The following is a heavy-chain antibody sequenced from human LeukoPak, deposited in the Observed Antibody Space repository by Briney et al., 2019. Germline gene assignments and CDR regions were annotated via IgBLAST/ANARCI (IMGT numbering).Heavy chain of an antibody. J-gene: IGHJ4*02. D-gene: IGHD1-26*01. CDR2: ISANRNSI. CDR3: AKAPIGSGDY. V-gene: IGHV3-21*04. Sequence: PGGSLRLSCAVSGLTVNTYYMNWVRQAPGKGLEWISYISANRNSIYYADSVKGRFTIARDDAKNSLYLQMNSLRAEDTAVYYCAKAPIGSGDYWGQGTLVTVSS. CDR1: GLTVNTYY.